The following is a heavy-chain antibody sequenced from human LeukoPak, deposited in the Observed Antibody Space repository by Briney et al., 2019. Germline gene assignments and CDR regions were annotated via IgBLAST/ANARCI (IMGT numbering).Heavy chain of an antibody. Sequence: PGGSLRLSCAASGFTFSSYAMSWVRQAPGKGLEWVSATSGSGGNTYYADSVKGRFTISRDNSKKTLYLQLSRLRAEDTAVYYCAKDPGVARFGELWNYLDPWGQGILVTVSS. CDR1: GFTFSSYA. CDR2: TSGSGGNT. CDR3: AKDPGVARFGELWNYLDP. J-gene: IGHJ5*02. V-gene: IGHV3-23*01. D-gene: IGHD3-10*01.